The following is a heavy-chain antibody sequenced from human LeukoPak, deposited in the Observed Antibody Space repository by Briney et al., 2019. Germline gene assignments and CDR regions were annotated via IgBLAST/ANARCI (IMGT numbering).Heavy chain of an antibody. CDR3: AKGQDIVVVTAIPRGDYFDY. V-gene: IGHV1-8*03. J-gene: IGHJ4*02. CDR1: GYTFTSYD. Sequence: ASVKVSCKASGYTFTSYDINWVRQATGQGLEWMGWMNPNSGNTGYAQKFQGRVTITRNTSISTAYMELSSLRSEDTAVYYCAKGQDIVVVTAIPRGDYFDYWGQGTLVTVSS. D-gene: IGHD2-21*02. CDR2: MNPNSGNT.